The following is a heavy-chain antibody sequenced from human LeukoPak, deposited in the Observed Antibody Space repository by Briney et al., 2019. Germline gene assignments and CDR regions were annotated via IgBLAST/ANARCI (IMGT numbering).Heavy chain of an antibody. Sequence: PSETVSLTCTVSGGSISSGSYYWSWIRQPAGKGLEWIGRIYTSGSTNYNPSLKSRVTISVDTSKNQFSLKLSSVTAADTAVYYCAIDSSRSVDTAMTRYYYYYYMDVWGKGTTVTVSS. CDR1: GGSISSGSYY. J-gene: IGHJ6*03. CDR3: AIDSSRSVDTAMTRYYYYYYMDV. V-gene: IGHV4-61*02. CDR2: IYTSGST. D-gene: IGHD5-18*01.